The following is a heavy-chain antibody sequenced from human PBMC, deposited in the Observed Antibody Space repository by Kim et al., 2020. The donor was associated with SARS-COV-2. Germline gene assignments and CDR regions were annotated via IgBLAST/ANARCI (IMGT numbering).Heavy chain of an antibody. Sequence: GGSLRLSCRGSGFTFGDFSLSWVRQAPGKGLEWIGLLKSGVHSDTAEYAASVRGRISISRDDFNSIAYLQIHSPETDDTGVYFCARGTVTQWTFFDLWGPGSHVSVSS. J-gene: IGHJ4*02. V-gene: IGHV3-49*04. CDR2: LKSGVHSDTA. CDR3: ARGTVTQWTFFDL. D-gene: IGHD4-17*01. CDR1: GFTFGDFS.